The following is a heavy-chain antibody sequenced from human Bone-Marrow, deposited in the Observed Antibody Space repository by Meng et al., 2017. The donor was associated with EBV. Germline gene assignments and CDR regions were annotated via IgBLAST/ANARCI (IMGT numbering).Heavy chain of an antibody. V-gene: IGHV2-5*02. D-gene: IGHD4-23*01. CDR3: ADCYGGNFYY. CDR2: NYCDDDK. J-gene: IGHJ4*02. CDR1: GFSLSASGVC. Sequence: LKESAATLVKPTPNATMTSTFSGFSLSASGVCVGWLRQTPGKALELVDLNYCDDDKRYLTSMKSRTIITNDTSNNQVVITMTNMDPVDTDKYYSADCYGGNFYYWGQGTLVTVSS.